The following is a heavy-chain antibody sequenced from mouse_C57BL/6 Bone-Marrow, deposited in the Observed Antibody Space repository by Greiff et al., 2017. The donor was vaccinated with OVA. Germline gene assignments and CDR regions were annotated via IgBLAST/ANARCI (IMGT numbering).Heavy chain of an antibody. CDR3: AREDDYDWYFDV. Sequence: QVQLQQSGPELVKPGASVKIPCKASGYAFSSSWMNWVKQRPGKGLEWIGRIYPGDGDTNYNGKFKGKATLTADKSSSTAYMQRSSLTSEDSAVYFCAREDDYDWYFDVWGTGTTVTVSS. J-gene: IGHJ1*03. CDR2: IYPGDGDT. D-gene: IGHD2-4*01. V-gene: IGHV1-82*01. CDR1: GYAFSSSW.